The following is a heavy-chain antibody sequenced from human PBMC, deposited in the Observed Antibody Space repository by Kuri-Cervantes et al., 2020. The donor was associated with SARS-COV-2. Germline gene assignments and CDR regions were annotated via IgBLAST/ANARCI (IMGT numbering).Heavy chain of an antibody. CDR1: GYSISSGYY. CDR3: ARGYGSTFVDV. D-gene: IGHD2-2*01. J-gene: IGHJ6*04. Sequence: SETLSLTCTVSGYSISSGYYWGWIRQPPGKGLEWIGSIYHSGSTYYNPSLKSRVTISVDTSKNQFSLKLSSVTAADTAVYYCARGYGSTFVDVWGKGTTVTVSS. CDR2: IYHSGST. V-gene: IGHV4-38-2*02.